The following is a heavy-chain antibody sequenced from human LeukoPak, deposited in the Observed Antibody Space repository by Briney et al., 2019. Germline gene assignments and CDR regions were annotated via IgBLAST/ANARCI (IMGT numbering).Heavy chain of an antibody. CDR1: GFTFSGSA. CDR2: IRTKANNYAT. CDR3: TRGKVYASDY. J-gene: IGHJ4*02. V-gene: IGHV3-73*01. Sequence: GGSLRLSCAASGFTFSGSAMHWVRQASGKGLEWVGRIRTKANNYATAYAASVKGRFTISRDDSNNTAYLQMNSLKIEDTAVYYCTRGKVYASDYWGQGTLVTVSS. D-gene: IGHD2/OR15-2a*01.